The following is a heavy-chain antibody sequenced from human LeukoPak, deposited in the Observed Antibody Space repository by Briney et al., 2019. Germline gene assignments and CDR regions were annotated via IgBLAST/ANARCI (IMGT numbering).Heavy chain of an antibody. J-gene: IGHJ4*02. CDR1: GFTFSSYS. CDR2: ISSSSSSYK. Sequence: GGSLRLSCAASGFTFSSYSMNWVRQAPGKGLEWVSSISSSSSSYKYYSDSVKGRLTISTDNAKNSLYLQMNSLRAEDTSFYYCARVSDFSVAAYFDYWGQGTLVTVSS. CDR3: ARVSDFSVAAYFDY. V-gene: IGHV3-21*01. D-gene: IGHD6-19*01.